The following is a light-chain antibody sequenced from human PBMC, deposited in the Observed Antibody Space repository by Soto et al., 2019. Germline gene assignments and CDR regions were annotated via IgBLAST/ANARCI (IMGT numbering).Light chain of an antibody. V-gene: IGKV1-39*01. CDR3: QQTYSTPYT. Sequence: IQMTQSPSSLSASVGDRVTITCRASQRITTYLNWYQQKPGNAPKLLITTAATLQRGVPSRFSGSGSGTYLTRTSSSHQREDFATYFCQQTYSTPYTFGQGTKLEIK. J-gene: IGKJ2*01. CDR2: TAA. CDR1: QRITTY.